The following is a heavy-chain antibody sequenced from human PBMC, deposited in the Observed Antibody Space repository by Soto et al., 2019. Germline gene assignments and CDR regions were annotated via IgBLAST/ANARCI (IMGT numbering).Heavy chain of an antibody. CDR1: GYNFDAFD. J-gene: IGHJ4*02. CDR2: MNPRTGDT. Sequence: QVQLVQSGAEVKKPGASVKVSCEASGYNFDAFDIHWVRQAAGQGLEWMGWMNPRTGDTAFAQEVQDRVTMTSDTSRTTAYMEVSGLRSEDTAVYFCVRQPGGVATPGDDYWGQGTLVTVSS. CDR3: VRQPGGVATPGDDY. D-gene: IGHD3-10*01. V-gene: IGHV1-8*02.